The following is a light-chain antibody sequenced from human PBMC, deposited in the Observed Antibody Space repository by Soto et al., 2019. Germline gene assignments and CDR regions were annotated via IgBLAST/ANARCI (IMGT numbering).Light chain of an antibody. CDR3: YSAADPP. J-gene: IGLJ2*01. V-gene: IGLV3-27*01. CDR1: VLAKKY. CDR2: KDS. Sequence: SYELTQPSSVSVSPGQTARITCSGDVLAKKYARWFQQKPGQAPVLVIYKDSERPSGIPERFSGSSSGTTVTLTISGAQVEDEADYYCYSAADPPFGGGTKLTVL.